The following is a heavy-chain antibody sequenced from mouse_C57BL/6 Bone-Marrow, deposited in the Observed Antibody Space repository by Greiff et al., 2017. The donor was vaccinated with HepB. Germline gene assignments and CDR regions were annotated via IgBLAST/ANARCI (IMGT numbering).Heavy chain of an antibody. Sequence: EVQVVESGGGLVQPGGSMKLSCVASGFTFSNYWMNWVRQSPEKGLEWVAQIRLKSDNYATHYAESVKGRFTISRDDSKSSVYLQMNNLRAEDTGIYYCTIYYGNYEFAYWGQGTLVTVSA. CDR2: IRLKSDNYAT. D-gene: IGHD2-1*01. J-gene: IGHJ3*01. CDR1: GFTFSNYW. CDR3: TIYYGNYEFAY. V-gene: IGHV6-3*01.